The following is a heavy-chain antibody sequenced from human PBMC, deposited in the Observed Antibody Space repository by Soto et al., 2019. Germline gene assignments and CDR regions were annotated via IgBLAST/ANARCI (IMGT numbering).Heavy chain of an antibody. D-gene: IGHD6-6*01. CDR3: ARIAGLDSSSLTHLPYYCYGMDV. Sequence: GESLKISCKGSGYSFTSYWISWVRQMPGKGLEWMGRIDPSDSYTNYSPSFQGHVTISADKSISTAYLQWSSLKASDTAMYYCARIAGLDSSSLTHLPYYCYGMDVWGQGTTVTVSS. CDR2: IDPSDSYT. CDR1: GYSFTSYW. J-gene: IGHJ6*02. V-gene: IGHV5-10-1*01.